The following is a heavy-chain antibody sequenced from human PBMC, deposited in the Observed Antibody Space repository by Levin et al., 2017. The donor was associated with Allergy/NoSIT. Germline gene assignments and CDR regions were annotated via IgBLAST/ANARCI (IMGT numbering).Heavy chain of an antibody. CDR3: ARWLTRTTVTPDAFDI. CDR1: GGSISSSSYY. J-gene: IGHJ3*02. V-gene: IGHV4-39*01. Sequence: ASETLSLTCTVSGGSISSSSYYWGWIRQPPGKGLEWIGSIYYSGSTYYNPSLKSRVTISVDTSKNQFSLKLSSVTAADTAVYYCARWLTRTTVTPDAFDIWGQGTMVTVSS. D-gene: IGHD4-17*01. CDR2: IYYSGST.